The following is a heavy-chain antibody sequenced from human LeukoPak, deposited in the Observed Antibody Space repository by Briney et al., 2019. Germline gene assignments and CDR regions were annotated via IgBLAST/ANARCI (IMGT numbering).Heavy chain of an antibody. V-gene: IGHV3-33*08. CDR3: GSDAFDI. CDR2: IWYDGSNK. J-gene: IGHJ3*02. Sequence: PGGSLRLSCAASGIAFSNSIMHWVRQAPGKGLEWVAVIWYDGSNKYYADSVKGRFTISRDNSKNTLYLQMNSLRAEDTAVYYCGSDAFDIWGQGTMVTVSS. CDR1: GIAFSNSI.